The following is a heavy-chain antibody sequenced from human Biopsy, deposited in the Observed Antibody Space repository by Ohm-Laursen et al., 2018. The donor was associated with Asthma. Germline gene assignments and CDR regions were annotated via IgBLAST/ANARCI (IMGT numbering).Heavy chain of an antibody. CDR3: VRDGTDDAFDI. CDR2: ISKDASTQ. CDR1: GFSFSNFA. V-gene: IGHV3-30*01. D-gene: IGHD1-1*01. Sequence: SLRLSCSASGFSFSNFAIHWVRQAPGKGLEWVGVISKDASTQDYADSVKGRFTMARDNSKNTLDPQMNSLREEDTAVYYCVRDGTDDAFDIWGQGTVVSASS. J-gene: IGHJ3*02.